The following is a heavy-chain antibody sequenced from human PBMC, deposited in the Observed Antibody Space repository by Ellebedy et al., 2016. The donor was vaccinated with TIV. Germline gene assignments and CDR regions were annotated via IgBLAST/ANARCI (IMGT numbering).Heavy chain of an antibody. V-gene: IGHV4-59*01. Sequence: SETLSLTCTVSGGSITDYYWSWIRQPPGKGLEWLGYIYYSGNTAYNPSLKSRLTISLDTSKNQFSLELASVTAADTAVYYCAKYMETPATGRHYMDVWGKGTTVTVSS. CDR1: GGSITDYY. D-gene: IGHD1-1*01. J-gene: IGHJ6*03. CDR3: AKYMETPATGRHYMDV. CDR2: IYYSGNT.